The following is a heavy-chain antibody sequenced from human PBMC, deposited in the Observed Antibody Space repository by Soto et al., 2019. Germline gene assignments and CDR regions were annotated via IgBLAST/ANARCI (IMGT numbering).Heavy chain of an antibody. Sequence: PGGSLRLACAASGFTFSSYGMHWVRQAPGKGLEWVAVISYDGSNKYYADSVKGRFTISRDNSKNTLYLQMNSLRAEDTAVYYCAKDWAAMVTVWGMDVWGQGTTVTVSS. V-gene: IGHV3-30*18. CDR3: AKDWAAMVTVWGMDV. J-gene: IGHJ6*02. D-gene: IGHD5-18*01. CDR2: ISYDGSNK. CDR1: GFTFSSYG.